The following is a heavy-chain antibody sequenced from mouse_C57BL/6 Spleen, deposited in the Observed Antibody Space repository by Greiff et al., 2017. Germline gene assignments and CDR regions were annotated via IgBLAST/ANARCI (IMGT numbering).Heavy chain of an antibody. D-gene: IGHD3-2*02. V-gene: IGHV1-50*01. J-gene: IGHJ2*01. CDR2: IDPSDSYT. CDR1: GYTFTSYW. CDR3: ARPRQLRLEGDYFDY. Sequence: VQLPQPGAELVKPGASVKLSCKASGYTFTSYWMQWVKQRPGQGLEWIGEIDPSDSYTNYNQKFKGKATLTVDTSSSTAYMQLSSLTSEDSAVYYCARPRQLRLEGDYFDYWGKGTTLTVSS.